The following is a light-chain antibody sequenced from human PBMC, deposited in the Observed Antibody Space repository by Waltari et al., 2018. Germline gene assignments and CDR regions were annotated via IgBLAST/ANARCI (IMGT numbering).Light chain of an antibody. J-gene: IGKJ2*03. CDR2: DAS. CDR1: QSVSSS. V-gene: IGKV3-15*01. CDR3: QQYNDWYS. Sequence: EKVMTQSPATLSVSPGEVVTLSCRASQSVSSSVAWYQHRPGQAPRLLIYDASTRASGIPARFSGSWSGTEFTLTISGLQSEDCALYYCQQYNDWYSFGQGTKLEIK.